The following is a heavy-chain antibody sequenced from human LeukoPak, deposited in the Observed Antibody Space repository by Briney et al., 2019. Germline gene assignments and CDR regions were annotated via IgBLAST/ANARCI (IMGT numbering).Heavy chain of an antibody. CDR1: GFTFSSYW. Sequence: GGSLRLSCAASGFTFSSYWMSWVRQAPGKGLEWVASIKQDGSENYYVDSVKGRFTISRDNAKNSLYLQMNSPRAEDTAVYYCARDYSSTSCYRGGFDPWGQGTLVTVSS. V-gene: IGHV3-7*01. CDR3: ARDYSSTSCYRGGFDP. D-gene: IGHD2-2*02. J-gene: IGHJ5*02. CDR2: IKQDGSEN.